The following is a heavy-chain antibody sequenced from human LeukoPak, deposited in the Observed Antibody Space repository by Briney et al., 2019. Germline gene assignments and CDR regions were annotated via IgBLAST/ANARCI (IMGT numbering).Heavy chain of an antibody. D-gene: IGHD6-13*01. J-gene: IGHJ6*02. CDR2: IKQDGSEK. Sequence: GGSLRLPCTASGFIFSNYWMSWVRQTPEKGLEWVANIKQDGSEKVYVDSVKGRFTISRDNGKSSLYLQMSVLRAEDTAVYYCARDPYSSSWSYGMDVWGQGTTVTVSS. V-gene: IGHV3-7*05. CDR3: ARDPYSSSWSYGMDV. CDR1: GFIFSNYW.